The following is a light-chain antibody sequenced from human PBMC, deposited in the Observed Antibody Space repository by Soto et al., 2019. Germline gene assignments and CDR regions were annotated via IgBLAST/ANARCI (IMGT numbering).Light chain of an antibody. CDR1: QSISGS. V-gene: IGKV1-5*01. Sequence: DIQMTQSPSTLSATVGDRITITCRASQSISGSLAWCQHRPGEAPKLLIYDVSTLESGVPSRFSGFGSGTEFTLSISGLQPDDFGTYYCQQSYSTPPQWTFGQGTKVDIK. CDR2: DVS. CDR3: QQSYSTPPQWT. J-gene: IGKJ1*01.